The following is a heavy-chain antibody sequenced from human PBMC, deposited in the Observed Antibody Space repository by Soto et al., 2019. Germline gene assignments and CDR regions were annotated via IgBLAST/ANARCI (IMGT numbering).Heavy chain of an antibody. J-gene: IGHJ6*03. CDR1: GGSLSDYF. CDR3: ARGGISHWAYFYYMDV. Sequence: SQTLSLTCVVSGGSLSDYFWSWIRQPPGMALEWIGEINHLGSINYNPSLKSRVTMSVDTSKNQFSLTLNSVTAADTATYYCARGGISHWAYFYYMDVCDRGTTVTVSS. CDR2: INHLGSI. V-gene: IGHV4-34*01. D-gene: IGHD2-21*01.